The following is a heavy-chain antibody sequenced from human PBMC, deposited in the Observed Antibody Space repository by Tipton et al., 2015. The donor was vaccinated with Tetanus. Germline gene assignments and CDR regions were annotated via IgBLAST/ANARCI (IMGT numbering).Heavy chain of an antibody. CDR3: VRANYEFPKKGPLDY. CDR1: GASFSDYY. V-gene: IGHV4-34*01. Sequence: QLVQSGAEVKPSETLSLTCAVYGASFSDYYWSWIRQAPGKGLEWIGEINHSGSTNHNPSLKSRVTLSVDTSKNQFSLKLTSVTAADTAVYYCVRANYEFPKKGPLDYWGPGSLVIVSS. J-gene: IGHJ4*02. CDR2: INHSGST. D-gene: IGHD3/OR15-3a*01.